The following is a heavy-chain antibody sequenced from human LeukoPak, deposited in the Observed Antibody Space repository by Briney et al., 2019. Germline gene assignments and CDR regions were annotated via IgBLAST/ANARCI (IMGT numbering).Heavy chain of an antibody. CDR1: GYTFTGYY. D-gene: IGHD6-13*01. V-gene: IGHV1-2*02. CDR3: ARDCLSSSCTAIDY. CDR2: INPNSGGT. J-gene: IGHJ4*02. Sequence: ASVKVSCKASGYTFTGYYMHWVRQAPGQGLEWMGWINPNSGGTNYAQKFQGRVTMTRDTSISTAYMELSRLRSDGTAVYYCARDCLSSSCTAIDYWGQGTLVTVSS.